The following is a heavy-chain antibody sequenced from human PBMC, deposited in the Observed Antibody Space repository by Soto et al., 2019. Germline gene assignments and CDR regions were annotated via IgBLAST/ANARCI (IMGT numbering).Heavy chain of an antibody. J-gene: IGHJ6*03. V-gene: IGHV1-18*01. Sequence: ASVKVSCKASGYTFTSYGISWVRQAPGQGLEWMGWISAYNGNTNYAQKLQGRVTMTTDTSTSTAYMELRSLRSDDTAVYYCARVVYYGSGSYEEGYMDVWGKGTTVTVSS. CDR1: GYTFTSYG. CDR3: ARVVYYGSGSYEEGYMDV. D-gene: IGHD3-10*01. CDR2: ISAYNGNT.